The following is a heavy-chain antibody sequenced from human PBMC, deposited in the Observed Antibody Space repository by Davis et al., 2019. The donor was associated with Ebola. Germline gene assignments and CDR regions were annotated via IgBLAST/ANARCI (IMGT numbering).Heavy chain of an antibody. V-gene: IGHV3-23*01. CDR2: VSGSGTTT. Sequence: GESLKISCAASGFTFRTYAMNWVRQAPGKGLEWVSAVSGSGTTTNYADSVKDRFTISRDNSNNTLYLQMHSLRVEDTARYYCAKASWGPAARPLLDSWGQGIMVTVSS. J-gene: IGHJ4*02. CDR3: AKASWGPAARPLLDS. D-gene: IGHD2-2*02. CDR1: GFTFRTYA.